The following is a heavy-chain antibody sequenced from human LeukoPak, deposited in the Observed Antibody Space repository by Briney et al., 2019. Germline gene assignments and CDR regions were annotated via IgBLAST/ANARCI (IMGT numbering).Heavy chain of an antibody. CDR3: ARHGHYSFDT. CDR2: TKEDGSVK. CDR1: GFTFNSYW. D-gene: IGHD4-11*01. Sequence: GGSLRLSCAASGFTFNSYWMSWVRQAPGKGLEWVANTKEDGSVKYYLDSVKGRFTITRDNAEKSVFLQMNGLRAEDTAVYYCARHGHYSFDTRGQGTLVTVSS. V-gene: IGHV3-7*05. J-gene: IGHJ4*02.